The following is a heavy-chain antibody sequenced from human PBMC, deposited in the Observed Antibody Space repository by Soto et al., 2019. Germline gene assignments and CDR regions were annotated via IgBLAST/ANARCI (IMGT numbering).Heavy chain of an antibody. Sequence: PGGSLRLSCAASGFTFSSYGMHWVRQAPGKGLEWVAVIWYDGSNKYYADSVKGRFTISRDNSKNTLYLQMNSLRAEDTAIYYCAKTPEAARATWFDPWGQGTLVTVSS. CDR2: IWYDGSNK. D-gene: IGHD6-6*01. CDR1: GFTFSSYG. CDR3: AKTPEAARATWFDP. V-gene: IGHV3-33*06. J-gene: IGHJ5*02.